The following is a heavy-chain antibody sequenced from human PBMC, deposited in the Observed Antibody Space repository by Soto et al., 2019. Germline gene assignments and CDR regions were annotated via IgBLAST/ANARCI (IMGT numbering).Heavy chain of an antibody. D-gene: IGHD3-10*01. J-gene: IGHJ5*02. CDR1: GGSFSGYY. V-gene: IGHV4-34*01. Sequence: SETLSLTCAVYGGSFSGYYWSWIRQPPGKGLEWIGEINHSGSTNYNPSLKSRVTISVDTSKNQFSLKLSSVTAADTAVYYCARDVMVRGFGPWGQGTLVTVS. CDR2: INHSGST. CDR3: ARDVMVRGFGP.